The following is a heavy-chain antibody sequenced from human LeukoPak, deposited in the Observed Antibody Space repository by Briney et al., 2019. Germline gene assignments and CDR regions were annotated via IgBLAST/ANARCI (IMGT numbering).Heavy chain of an antibody. CDR3: ARGWDGSGSTLEF. V-gene: IGHV4-59*01. D-gene: IGHD3-10*01. CDR2: IFYTGST. J-gene: IGHJ4*02. CDR1: VGFHSNYY. Sequence: SETLSLTCPVSVGFHSNYYRSWLRQPPCRGVAGIGLIFYTGSTNYNPSLQSRVPISLDTSQSQYSLRPTTVHSEDPGLYYFARGWDGSGSTLEFWGRGTLVTVSS.